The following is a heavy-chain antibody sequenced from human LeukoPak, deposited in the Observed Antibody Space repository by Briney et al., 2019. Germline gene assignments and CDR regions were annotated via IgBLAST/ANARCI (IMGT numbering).Heavy chain of an antibody. V-gene: IGHV4-34*01. CDR3: ATEYSSGLTFDY. CDR1: GGSFSGYY. J-gene: IGHJ4*02. D-gene: IGHD6-19*01. Sequence: SSETLSLTCAVYGGSFSGYYWSWIRQPPGKGLEWIGEINHSGSTNYNPSLKSRVTISVDTSKNQFSLKLSSVTAADTAVYYCATEYSSGLTFDYWGQGTLVTVSS. CDR2: INHSGST.